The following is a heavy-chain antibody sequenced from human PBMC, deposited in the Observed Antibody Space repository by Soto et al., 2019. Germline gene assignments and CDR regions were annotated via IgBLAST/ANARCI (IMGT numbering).Heavy chain of an antibody. V-gene: IGHV4-39*01. Sequence: PSETLSLTCTVSGGSISSSSYYWGWIRQPPGKGLEWIGSIYYSGSTYYNPSLKSRVTISVDTSKNQFSLKLSSVTAADTAVYYCARHSSSGSYYNKVRLNWFDPWGQGTLVTVSS. CDR2: IYYSGST. J-gene: IGHJ5*02. D-gene: IGHD3-10*01. CDR1: GGSISSSSYY. CDR3: ARHSSSGSYYNKVRLNWFDP.